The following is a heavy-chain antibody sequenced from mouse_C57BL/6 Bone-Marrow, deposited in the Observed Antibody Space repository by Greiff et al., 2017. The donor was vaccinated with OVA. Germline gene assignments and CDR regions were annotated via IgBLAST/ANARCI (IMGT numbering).Heavy chain of an antibody. D-gene: IGHD1-1*01. J-gene: IGHJ3*01. Sequence: DVKLQESGPGLVKPSQSLSLTCSVTGYSITSGYYWNWIRQFPGNKLEWMGYISYDGSNNYNPSLKNRISITRDTSKNQFFLKLNSVTTEDTATYYCARSSYGSSPWFAYWGQGTLVTVSA. CDR3: ARSSYGSSPWFAY. CDR2: ISYDGSN. V-gene: IGHV3-6*01. CDR1: GYSITSGYY.